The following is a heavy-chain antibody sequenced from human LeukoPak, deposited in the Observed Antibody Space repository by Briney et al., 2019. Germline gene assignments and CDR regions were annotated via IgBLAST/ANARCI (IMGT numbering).Heavy chain of an antibody. CDR3: VRGRYDSSGYFALDI. V-gene: IGHV4-59*10. J-gene: IGHJ3*02. CDR1: GGSFSGYY. D-gene: IGHD3-22*01. Sequence: SETLSLTCAVYGGSFSGYYWSWIRQPAGKGLEWIGRIYTSGSTDYNPSLRSRVTMSVDTSKNQFSLKLSSVTAADTAVYYCVRGRYDSSGYFALDIWGQGTMVTVSS. CDR2: IYTSGST.